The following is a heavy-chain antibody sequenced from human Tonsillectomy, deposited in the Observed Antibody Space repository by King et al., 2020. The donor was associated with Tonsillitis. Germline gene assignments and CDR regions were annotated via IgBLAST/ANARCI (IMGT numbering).Heavy chain of an antibody. D-gene: IGHD2-15*01. V-gene: IGHV3-30*04. Sequence: VQLVESGGGVVQPGRSLRLSCVASGFMFNSHAMHWVRQAPGKGLEWVAIISSDGSNTLYADSVKGRFTVSRDNSKNTLYMEMNSLRADDTATYYCARSYRDCSGESCWNWFDPWGQGTLVTVSS. J-gene: IGHJ5*02. CDR1: GFMFNSHA. CDR3: ARSYRDCSGESCWNWFDP. CDR2: ISSDGSNT.